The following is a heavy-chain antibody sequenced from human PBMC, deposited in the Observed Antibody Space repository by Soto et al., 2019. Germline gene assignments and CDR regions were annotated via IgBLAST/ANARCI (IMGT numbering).Heavy chain of an antibody. CDR1: GYTFTSYG. CDR3: ARFKYPRGVVDYYYYMDV. V-gene: IGHV1-18*01. J-gene: IGHJ6*03. D-gene: IGHD3-3*01. Sequence: ASVKVSCKASGYTFTSYGISWVRQAPGQGLEWMGWISAYNGNTNYAQKLQGRVTMTTDTSTSTAYMELRSLRSDDTAVYYCARFKYPRGVVDYYYYMDVWGKGTTVTVSS. CDR2: ISAYNGNT.